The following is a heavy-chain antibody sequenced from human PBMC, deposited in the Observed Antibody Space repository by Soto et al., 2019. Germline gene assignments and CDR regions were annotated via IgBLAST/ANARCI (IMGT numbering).Heavy chain of an antibody. D-gene: IGHD4-17*01. CDR3: ARDLREGTAVTKYYYYGMDV. Sequence: ASVKVSCKASGYTFTSYYMHWVRQAPGQGLEWMGIVNPSGGSTSYAQKFQGRVTMTRDTSTSTVYMELSSLRSEDTAVYYCARDLREGTAVTKYYYYGMDVWGQGTTVTVSS. V-gene: IGHV1-46*01. J-gene: IGHJ6*02. CDR1: GYTFTSYY. CDR2: VNPSGGST.